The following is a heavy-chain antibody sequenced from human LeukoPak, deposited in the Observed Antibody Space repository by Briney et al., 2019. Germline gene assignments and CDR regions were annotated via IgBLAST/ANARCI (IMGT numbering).Heavy chain of an antibody. Sequence: PSQTLSLTCTVSGGSISSGAYYWSWIRQHPGKGLEWIGYIYYSGSTYYNPSLKSRATISVDTSKNQFSLKLSSVTAADTAVYYCARGYCSSTSCLYNWFDPWGQGTLVTVSS. CDR3: ARGYCSSTSCLYNWFDP. D-gene: IGHD2-2*01. V-gene: IGHV4-31*03. CDR2: IYYSGST. CDR1: GGSISSGAYY. J-gene: IGHJ5*02.